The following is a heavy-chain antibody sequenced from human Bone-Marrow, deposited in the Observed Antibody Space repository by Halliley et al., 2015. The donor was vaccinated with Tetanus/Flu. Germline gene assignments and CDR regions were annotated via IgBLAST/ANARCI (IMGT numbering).Heavy chain of an antibody. D-gene: IGHD1-20*01. Sequence: YSYYGGGTAYHPSLKSRVTISVHTSKNQVSLKMMSVAAADTAVYYCARGTNWNDGTTPFTYFFDNWGQGTLVTVSS. CDR2: SYYGGGT. J-gene: IGHJ4*02. V-gene: IGHV4-59*09. CDR3: ARGTNWNDGTTPFTYFFDN.